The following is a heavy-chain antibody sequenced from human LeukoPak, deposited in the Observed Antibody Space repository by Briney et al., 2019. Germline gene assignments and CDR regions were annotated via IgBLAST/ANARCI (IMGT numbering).Heavy chain of an antibody. CDR1: GFTFSSYA. CDR2: ISGSGGST. Sequence: GGSLSLSCAASGFTFSSYATSWVRQAPGKGLEWVSAISGSGGSTYYADSVKGRFTISRDNSKNTLYLQMNSLRAEDTAVYYCAKDKIVATIPTFDYWGQGTLVTVSS. CDR3: AKDKIVATIPTFDY. V-gene: IGHV3-23*01. J-gene: IGHJ4*02. D-gene: IGHD5-12*01.